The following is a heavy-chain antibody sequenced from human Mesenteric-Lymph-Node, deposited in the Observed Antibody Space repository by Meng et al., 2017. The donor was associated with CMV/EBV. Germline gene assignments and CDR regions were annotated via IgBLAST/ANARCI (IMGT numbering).Heavy chain of an antibody. Sequence: GGSLRLSCAASGFIFSSYAMSWVRQAPGKGLEWLSHINPVVTTIYYADSVKGRINISRDNAKNMLYLQMNSLRAEDTAVYYCANSIAVVPVANSPVEYGMDVWGQGTTVTVSS. J-gene: IGHJ6*02. CDR3: ANSIAVVPVANSPVEYGMDV. V-gene: IGHV3-48*04. CDR2: INPVVTTI. D-gene: IGHD2-2*01. CDR1: GFIFSSYA.